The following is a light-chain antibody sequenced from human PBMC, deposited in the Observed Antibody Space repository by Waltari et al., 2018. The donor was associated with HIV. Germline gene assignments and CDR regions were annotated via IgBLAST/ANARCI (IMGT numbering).Light chain of an antibody. Sequence: PGQSITISCTGTSSDVGSYNLVSWYQQHPGKAPKLMIYEGSKRPSGVSNRFSGSKSGNTASLTISGLQAEDEADYYCCSYAGSSTSWVFGGGTKLTVL. V-gene: IGLV2-23*01. CDR3: CSYAGSSTSWV. CDR1: SSDVGSYNL. J-gene: IGLJ3*02. CDR2: EGS.